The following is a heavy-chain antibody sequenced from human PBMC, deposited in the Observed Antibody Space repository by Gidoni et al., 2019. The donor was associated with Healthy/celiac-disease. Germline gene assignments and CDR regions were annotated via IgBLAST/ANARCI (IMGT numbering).Heavy chain of an antibody. J-gene: IGHJ4*02. CDR1: GGTFSSYA. D-gene: IGHD2-8*01. V-gene: IGHV1-69*06. CDR2: IVPIFGTA. Sequence: QGQLVQSGDEVKKPRSSVKVYCKDSGGTFSSYALSWVRQAPGQGLEWMGGIVPIFGTANYAQKFQGRVTITADKSTSTAYMGLSSLISEDTAVYYCARAWSFTGPFVGYWGQGTLVTVSS. CDR3: ARAWSFTGPFVGY.